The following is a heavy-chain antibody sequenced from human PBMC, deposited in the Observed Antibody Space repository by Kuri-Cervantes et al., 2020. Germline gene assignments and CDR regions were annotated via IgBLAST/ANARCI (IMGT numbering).Heavy chain of an antibody. CDR3: ARDPPWALPMKAVAVCFDY. J-gene: IGHJ4*02. V-gene: IGHV1-45*02. CDR2: ITPFNGNT. Sequence: SVKVSCKASGYTFTYRYLHWVRQAPGQALEWMGWITPFNGNTNYAQKFQDRVTITRDRSMSTAYMELSSLRSDDTAVYYCARDPPWALPMKAVAVCFDYWGQGTLVTSPQ. CDR1: GYTFTYRY. D-gene: IGHD6-19*01.